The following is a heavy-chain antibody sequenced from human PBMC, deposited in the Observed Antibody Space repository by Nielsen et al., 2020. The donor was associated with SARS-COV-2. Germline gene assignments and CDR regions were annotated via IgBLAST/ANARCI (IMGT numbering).Heavy chain of an antibody. V-gene: IGHV3-21*01. CDR3: VREASITMVPYYFDY. CDR2: ISSSSSYI. Sequence: WIRQPPGKGLEWVSSISSSSSYIYYADSVKGRFTISRDNAKNSLYLQMNSLRAEDTAVYYCVREASITMVPYYFDYWGQGTLVTVSS. D-gene: IGHD3-10*01. J-gene: IGHJ4*02.